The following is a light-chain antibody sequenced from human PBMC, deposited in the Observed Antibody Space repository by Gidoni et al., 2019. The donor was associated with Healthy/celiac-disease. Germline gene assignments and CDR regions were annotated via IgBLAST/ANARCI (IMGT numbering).Light chain of an antibody. CDR1: QSISSY. J-gene: IGKJ4*01. V-gene: IGKV1-39*01. CDR3: QQSYSTPPLT. Sequence: DIQMTQSPSSLSASVGDRVTITCRASQSISSYLNWYQQKPGKAPKLLIYAASSLQSGVPSRFSGSESGTDFTLTISSLQPEDFATYYCQQSYSTPPLTFGGETKVEIK. CDR2: AAS.